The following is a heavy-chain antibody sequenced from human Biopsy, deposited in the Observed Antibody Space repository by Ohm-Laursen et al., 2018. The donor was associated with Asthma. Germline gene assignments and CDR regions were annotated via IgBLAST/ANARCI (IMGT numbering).Heavy chain of an antibody. CDR1: GFPFTAYY. D-gene: IGHD1-26*01. CDR3: ARAPYSDAIDS. Sequence: ASVKVSCKTSGFPFTAYYIHWVRQAPGQGLEWMGWISLNTGDANLAQKFRGWVTMTRDTSISTAYLVLSGLKSHDTAVYYCARAPYSDAIDSWGQGTMVAVSS. V-gene: IGHV1-2*04. CDR2: ISLNTGDA. J-gene: IGHJ4*02.